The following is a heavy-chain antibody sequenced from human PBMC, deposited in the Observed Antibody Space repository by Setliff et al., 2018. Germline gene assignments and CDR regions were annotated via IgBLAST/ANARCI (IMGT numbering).Heavy chain of an antibody. Sequence: ASVKVSCKASGYTSTTNALHWVRQAPGQTLEWMGWIHAGSSNTLYSQRSQDRITISRDTSATTVHMELSSLRSDDTAVYYCARMSTSGPHYDYWGQGTLVTVSS. D-gene: IGHD2-8*02. CDR3: ARMSTSGPHYDY. CDR1: GYTSTTNA. J-gene: IGHJ4*02. V-gene: IGHV1-3*01. CDR2: IHAGSSNT.